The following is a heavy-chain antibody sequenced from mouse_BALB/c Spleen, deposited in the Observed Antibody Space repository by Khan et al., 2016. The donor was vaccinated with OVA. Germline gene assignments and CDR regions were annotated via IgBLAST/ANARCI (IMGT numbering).Heavy chain of an antibody. D-gene: IGHD3-1*01. V-gene: IGHV10-1*01. J-gene: IGHJ2*01. CDR3: GRSSGYYFDH. CDR1: GFTFNTYA. CDR2: IRNKSNNYAT. Sequence: EVELVESGGGLVQPKGSLKLACAASGFTFNTYAMNWVRQAPGKGLEWGARIRNKSNNYATYYADSVKDRFTISRDDSTTMLSLQMSNLKTEDTAMYYCGRSSGYYFDHWGKGTTLTVAS.